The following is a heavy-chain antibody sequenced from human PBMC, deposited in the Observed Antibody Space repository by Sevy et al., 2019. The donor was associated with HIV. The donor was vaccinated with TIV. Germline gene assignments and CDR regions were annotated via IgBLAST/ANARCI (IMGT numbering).Heavy chain of an antibody. Sequence: GGSLRLSCAASGFTFSSYAMHWVRQAPGKGLEYVSAISSNGGSTYYANSVKGRFTISRDNSNNTLYLQMGSLRAEEVAVSYCARAGLKKWLANIDYWGQGTLVTVSS. D-gene: IGHD6-19*01. CDR3: ARAGLKKWLANIDY. CDR2: ISSNGGST. J-gene: IGHJ4*02. V-gene: IGHV3-64*01. CDR1: GFTFSSYA.